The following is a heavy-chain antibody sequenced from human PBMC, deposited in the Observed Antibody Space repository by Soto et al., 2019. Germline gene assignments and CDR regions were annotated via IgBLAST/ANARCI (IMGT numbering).Heavy chain of an antibody. J-gene: IGHJ5*02. CDR1: GFTFSSYA. D-gene: IGHD3-9*01. Sequence: GGSLRLSCSASGFTFSSYAMHWVRQAPGKGLEYVSAISSNGGSTYYADSVKGRFTISRDNSKNTLYLQMSSLRAEDTAVYYCVKGELRYSDWPSFDPWGQGTLVTVSS. V-gene: IGHV3-64D*06. CDR2: ISSNGGST. CDR3: VKGELRYSDWPSFDP.